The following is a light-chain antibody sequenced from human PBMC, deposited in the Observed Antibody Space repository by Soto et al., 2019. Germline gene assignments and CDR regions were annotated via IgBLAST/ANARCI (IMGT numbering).Light chain of an antibody. Sequence: EIVLTQSPATLSLSPGERATLSCRASQSVSSYLAWYQQKHGQAPRLLIYDASNRATGIPARFSGGGSGTDFTLTISSLEPEDFAVYYCQQRFNWPRFTFGQGTKLGIK. CDR3: QQRFNWPRFT. CDR2: DAS. V-gene: IGKV3-11*01. J-gene: IGKJ2*01. CDR1: QSVSSY.